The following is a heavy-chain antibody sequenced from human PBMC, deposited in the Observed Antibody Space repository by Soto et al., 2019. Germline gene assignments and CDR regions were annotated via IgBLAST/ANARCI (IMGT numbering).Heavy chain of an antibody. D-gene: IGHD6-6*01. Sequence: EVQLVESGGGLVKPGGSLRLSCAASGFTFSSYSMNRVRQAPGKGLEWVSSISSSSSYIYYADSVKGRFTISRDNAKNSLYLQMNSLRAEDTAVYYCARAPRMGSSSSKEYFQHWGQGTLVTVSS. J-gene: IGHJ1*01. CDR2: ISSSSSYI. CDR1: GFTFSSYS. V-gene: IGHV3-21*01. CDR3: ARAPRMGSSSSKEYFQH.